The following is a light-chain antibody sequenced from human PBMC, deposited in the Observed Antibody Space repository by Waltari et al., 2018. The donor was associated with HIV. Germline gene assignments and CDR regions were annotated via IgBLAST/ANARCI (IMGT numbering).Light chain of an antibody. CDR3: CSHAGNFIFV. CDR1: STYVDTF. Sequence: QSALTQPHSVSGSPGQSLTISCTGTSTYVDTFVSWYQQHPVKAPKVILFDVNKRPSGVPDRVSGSKSGNTASLTISGLQAEDEADYYCCSHAGNFIFVFGTGTKVTVL. J-gene: IGLJ1*01. V-gene: IGLV2-11*01. CDR2: DVN.